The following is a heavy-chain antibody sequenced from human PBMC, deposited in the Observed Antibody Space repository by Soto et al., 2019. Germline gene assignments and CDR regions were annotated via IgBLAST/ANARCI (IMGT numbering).Heavy chain of an antibody. V-gene: IGHV2-5*02. D-gene: IGHD4-17*01. J-gene: IGHJ4*02. CDR3: AYSYYRDRFGY. CDR1: GVSLTTSGVG. Sequence: SGPTLVKPTETLTLTCTVSGVSLTTSGVGVGWVRQPPGKALEWLAFLYWDGDDRYSPSLWNRLTITKDTSKNQMVLTMTNMDPVDTATYYCAYSYYRDRFGYWGQGTLVTVSS. CDR2: LYWDGDD.